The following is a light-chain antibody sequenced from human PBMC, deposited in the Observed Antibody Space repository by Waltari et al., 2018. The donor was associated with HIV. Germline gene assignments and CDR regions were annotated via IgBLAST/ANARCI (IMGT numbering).Light chain of an antibody. CDR3: SSYTTSNTVV. CDR2: DVT. J-gene: IGLJ2*01. V-gene: IGLV2-14*03. Sequence: QSALTQPASVSGSPGQSITISCSGTSSDISTYDFVSWYQKHPAKAPKLLIYDVTARPSGVSRRFSGSKSGRTASLTISSIQADDEADYYCSSYTTSNTVVFGPGTKLSVL. CDR1: SSDISTYDF.